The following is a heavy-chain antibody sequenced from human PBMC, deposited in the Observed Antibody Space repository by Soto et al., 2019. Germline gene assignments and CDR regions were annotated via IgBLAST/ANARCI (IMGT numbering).Heavy chain of an antibody. CDR2: INHSGST. V-gene: IGHV4-34*01. CDR3: ASKGGYDYVWGSYRSSYYFDY. J-gene: IGHJ4*02. Sequence: PSETLSLTCAVYGGSFSGYYWSWIRQPPGKGLEWIGEINHSGSTNYNPSLKSRVTISVDTSKNQFSLKLSSVTAADTAVYYCASKGGYDYVWGSYRSSYYFDYWGQETLVTVSS. CDR1: GGSFSGYY. D-gene: IGHD3-16*02.